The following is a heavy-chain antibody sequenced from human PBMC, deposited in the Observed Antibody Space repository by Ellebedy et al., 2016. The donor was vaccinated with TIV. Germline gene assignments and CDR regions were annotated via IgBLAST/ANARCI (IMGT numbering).Heavy chain of an antibody. CDR1: DGSISNSSYY. V-gene: IGHV4-39*07. D-gene: IGHD6-19*01. Sequence: SETLSLTCTGSDGSISNSSYYWSWVHQPLGKGLEWIGEVNQSGRTNYHPSLKSRVTISVDTSKNQFSLRLSSVTAADTAVYYCAEGRSGWYYFDYWGQGTLVSVSS. CDR3: AEGRSGWYYFDY. CDR2: VNQSGRT. J-gene: IGHJ4*02.